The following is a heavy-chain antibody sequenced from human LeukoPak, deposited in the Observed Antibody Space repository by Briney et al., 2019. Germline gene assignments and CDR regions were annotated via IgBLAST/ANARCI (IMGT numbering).Heavy chain of an antibody. J-gene: IGHJ6*03. CDR3: ARGMQYQLLSYYYYYMDV. CDR1: GGTFSSYA. D-gene: IGHD2-2*01. V-gene: IGHV1-69*05. CDR2: IIPIFGTA. Sequence: GASVTVSCKASGGTFSSYAISWVRQAPGQGLEWMGGIIPIFGTANYAQKFQGRVTITTDESTSTAYMELSSLRSEDTAVYYCARGMQYQLLSYYYYYMDVWGKGTTVTVSS.